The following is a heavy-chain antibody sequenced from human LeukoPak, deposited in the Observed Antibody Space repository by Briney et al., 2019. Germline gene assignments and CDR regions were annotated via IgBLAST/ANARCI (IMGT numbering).Heavy chain of an antibody. V-gene: IGHV3-53*01. D-gene: IGHD1-26*01. CDR1: GFTVSSNY. J-gene: IGHJ3*02. Sequence: GGSLRLSCAASGFTVSSNYMSWVRQAPGKWLEWVSVIYSGGTTYYAYSVKGRFTISRDNSKNTLYLQMNSLRAEDTAVYYCARDPTIPHDAFDIWGQGTMVPVSS. CDR3: ARDPTIPHDAFDI. CDR2: IYSGGTT.